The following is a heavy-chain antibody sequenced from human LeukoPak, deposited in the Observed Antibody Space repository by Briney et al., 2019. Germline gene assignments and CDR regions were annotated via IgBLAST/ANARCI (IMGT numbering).Heavy chain of an antibody. CDR1: GYTFTSYY. J-gene: IGHJ6*03. V-gene: IGHV1-46*01. D-gene: IGHD6-13*01. CDR2: INPSGGST. CDR3: ARVGGAAAGTGHYMDV. Sequence: ASVKVSCKASGYTFTSYYMHWVRQAPGQGLEWMGIINPSGGSTSYAQKFQGRVTMTRDMSTSTVYMELSSPRSEDTAVYYCARVGGAAAGTGHYMDVWGKGTTVTVSS.